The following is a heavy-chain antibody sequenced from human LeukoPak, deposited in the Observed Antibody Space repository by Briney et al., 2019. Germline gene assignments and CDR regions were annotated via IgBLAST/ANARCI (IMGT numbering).Heavy chain of an antibody. J-gene: IGHJ4*02. CDR1: GYSFPTYW. V-gene: IGHV5-51*01. Sequence: GESLKISCKGSGYSFPTYWIGWVRQMPGKGLEWMGIIFPADSDTRYSPSFQGQVTISADKSISTAYLQWSSLKASDTAIYYCASHVYPDYWGQGTLVTVSS. CDR2: IFPADSDT. CDR3: ASHVYPDY.